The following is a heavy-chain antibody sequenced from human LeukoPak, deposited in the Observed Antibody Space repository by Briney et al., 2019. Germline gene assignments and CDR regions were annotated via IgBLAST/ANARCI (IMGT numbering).Heavy chain of an antibody. Sequence: GASVKVSCKGSGYTFTDYYIHWVRQAPGQGLEWMGWINPKSGGTNYAQKFQGRVTMTRDTSISTAYMELRSDDTAVYHCATLGISGYFRDYWGQGTLVTVSS. J-gene: IGHJ4*02. CDR2: INPKSGGT. D-gene: IGHD3-22*01. CDR3: ATLGISGYFRDY. V-gene: IGHV1-2*02. CDR1: GYTFTDYY.